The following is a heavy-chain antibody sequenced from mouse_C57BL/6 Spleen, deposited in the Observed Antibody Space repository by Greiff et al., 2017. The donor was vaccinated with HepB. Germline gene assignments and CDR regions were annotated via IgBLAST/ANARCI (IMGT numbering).Heavy chain of an antibody. V-gene: IGHV1-15*01. J-gene: IGHJ1*03. Sequence: QVQLKESGAELVRPGASVTLSCKASGYTFTDYEMHWVKQTPVHGLEWIGAIDPETGGTAYNQKFKGKAILTADKSSSTAYMELRSLTSADSAVYYCTREGNYYGNFYWYFDVWGTGTTVTVSS. CDR2: IDPETGGT. CDR3: TREGNYYGNFYWYFDV. CDR1: GYTFTDYE. D-gene: IGHD2-1*01.